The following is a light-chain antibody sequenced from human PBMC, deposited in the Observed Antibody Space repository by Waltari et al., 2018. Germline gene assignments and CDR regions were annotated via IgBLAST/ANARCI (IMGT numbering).Light chain of an antibody. Sequence: ETVLTQSPGTASLSPGERVTLSCRAGQSVGSSSLAWYQQKPGQDPSLVIYRSSRRATGIPDRFSGSCSGTDFSLTISRLEPEDFAVYYCQQHGTLPATFGQGTKVEIK. CDR1: QSVGSSS. CDR2: RSS. CDR3: QQHGTLPAT. J-gene: IGKJ1*01. V-gene: IGKV3-20*01.